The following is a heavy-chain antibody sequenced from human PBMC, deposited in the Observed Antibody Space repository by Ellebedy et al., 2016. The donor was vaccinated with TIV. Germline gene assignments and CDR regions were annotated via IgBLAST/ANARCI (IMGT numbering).Heavy chain of an antibody. Sequence: PGGSLRLSCAASGVTVSSNYMSWVRQVPGKGLEWVSLIYSGRSTYYADSVKGRFTVSRDNSKNTLYLQMNSLRAEDTAVYYCARSVKKSYYFDYWGQGTLVTVSS. CDR1: GVTVSSNY. J-gene: IGHJ4*02. CDR3: ARSVKKSYYFDY. CDR2: IYSGRST. D-gene: IGHD3-16*02. V-gene: IGHV3-53*01.